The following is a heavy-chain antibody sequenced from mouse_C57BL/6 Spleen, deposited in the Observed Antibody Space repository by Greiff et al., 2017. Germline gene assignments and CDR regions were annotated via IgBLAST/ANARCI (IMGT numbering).Heavy chain of an antibody. CDR1: GYTFTDYY. J-gene: IGHJ4*01. V-gene: IGHV1-26*01. CDR3: ARSHWSGARDY. CDR2: INPNNGGT. D-gene: IGHD3-1*01. Sequence: VQLQQSGPELVKPGASVKISCKASGYTFTDYYMNWVKQSHGKSLEWIGDINPNNGGTSYNQKFKGKATLTVDKSSSTAYMELRSLTSEDSAVYYCARSHWSGARDYWGQGTSVTVSS.